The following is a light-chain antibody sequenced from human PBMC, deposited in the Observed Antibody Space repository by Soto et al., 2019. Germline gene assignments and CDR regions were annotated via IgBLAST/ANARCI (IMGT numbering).Light chain of an antibody. CDR2: EVS. V-gene: IGLV2-8*01. Sequence: QSLVTQPPSASGSPGQSFTIACTGTISDVGGYNYVSWYQQHPGKAPKLMIYEVSKRPSGVPDRFSGSKSGNTASLTVSGLQAEDEADYYCSSYAGSRYVFGTGTKVTVL. CDR1: ISDVGGYNY. CDR3: SSYAGSRYV. J-gene: IGLJ1*01.